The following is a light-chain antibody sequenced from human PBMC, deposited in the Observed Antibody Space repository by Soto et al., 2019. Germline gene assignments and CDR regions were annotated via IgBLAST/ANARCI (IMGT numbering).Light chain of an antibody. CDR1: NSDVGRYNF. J-gene: IGLJ1*01. CDR3: CSYADNFAYV. CDR2: NVT. Sequence: QSVLTQPRSVSGSPGQSVTISCTGTNSDVGRYNFVSWYQHHPGKAPKLMVYNVTERPSGVPDRFSGSRSGNTASLTISGLQAEDEADYSCCSYADNFAYVFGTGTKLTVL. V-gene: IGLV2-11*01.